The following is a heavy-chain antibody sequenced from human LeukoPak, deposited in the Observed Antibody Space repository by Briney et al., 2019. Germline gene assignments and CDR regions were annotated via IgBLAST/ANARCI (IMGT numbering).Heavy chain of an antibody. CDR3: ASSHDSSGND. D-gene: IGHD3-22*01. CDR2: IKYDGSLK. V-gene: IGHV3-7*01. CDR1: GFTFSSYT. J-gene: IGHJ4*02. Sequence: PGGSLGLSCAASGFTFSSYTMNWVRQAPGKGLEWVANIKYDGSLKFYVDSVKGRFTISRDNAKNSLYLEMNSLRADDTAVYFCASSHDSSGNDWGQGTMVTVSS.